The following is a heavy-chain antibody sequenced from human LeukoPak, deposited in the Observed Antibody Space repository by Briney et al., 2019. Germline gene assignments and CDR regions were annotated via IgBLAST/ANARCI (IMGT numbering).Heavy chain of an antibody. Sequence: HPGGSLRLSCAASGFTFSSYWMSWVRQAPGKGLEWVANIKQDGSEKYYVDSVKGRFTISRDNAKNSLYLQMNSLRAEDTAVYYCARSGLEVAEIPYYYYYMDVWGKGTTVTVSS. CDR1: GFTFSSYW. CDR2: IKQDGSEK. D-gene: IGHD2-15*01. J-gene: IGHJ6*03. V-gene: IGHV3-7*03. CDR3: ARSGLEVAEIPYYYYYMDV.